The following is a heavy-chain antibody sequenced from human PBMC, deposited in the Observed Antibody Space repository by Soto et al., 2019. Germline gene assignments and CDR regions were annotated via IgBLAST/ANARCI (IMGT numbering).Heavy chain of an antibody. J-gene: IGHJ4*02. D-gene: IGHD2-8*02. CDR2: ITNNSDYK. Sequence: EVQLLESGGGLVQPGGSPSLSCAASGFTFSNYGVSWVRQPPGKGLECVSAITNNSDYKYYADPVKGRFIVSRDNSKSTLFLEMNSLRAEDTAVYYCAKGYSTGWHSSLNSWGQGTLVIVSS. CDR1: GFTFSNYG. CDR3: AKGYSTGWHSSLNS. V-gene: IGHV3-23*01.